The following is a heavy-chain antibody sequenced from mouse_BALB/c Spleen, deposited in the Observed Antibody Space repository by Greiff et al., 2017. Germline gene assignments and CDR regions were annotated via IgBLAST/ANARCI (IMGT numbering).Heavy chain of an antibody. Sequence: EVMLVESGGGLVKPGGSLKLSCAASGFTFSSYAMSWVRQTPEKRLEWVATISSGGSYTYYPDSVKGRFTISRDNAKNTLYLQMSSLRSEDTAMYYCARPYGSSSTFYWYFDVWGAGTTVTVSS. V-gene: IGHV5-9-1*01. CDR2: ISSGGSYT. CDR1: GFTFSSYA. CDR3: ARPYGSSSTFYWYFDV. J-gene: IGHJ1*01. D-gene: IGHD1-1*01.